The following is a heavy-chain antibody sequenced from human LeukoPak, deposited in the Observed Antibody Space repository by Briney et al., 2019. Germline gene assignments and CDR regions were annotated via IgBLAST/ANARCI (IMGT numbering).Heavy chain of an antibody. Sequence: GGSLRLSCVASGITFSSYSMNWVRQAPGKGLEWVSYISSRGSTIYYADSVKGRFTISRDNAKNSLYLQMNSLRDEDTAVYYCAIRDYGGDPVFDYWGQGTLVTVSS. CDR2: ISSRGSTI. J-gene: IGHJ4*02. CDR3: AIRDYGGDPVFDY. V-gene: IGHV3-48*02. CDR1: GITFSSYS. D-gene: IGHD4-23*01.